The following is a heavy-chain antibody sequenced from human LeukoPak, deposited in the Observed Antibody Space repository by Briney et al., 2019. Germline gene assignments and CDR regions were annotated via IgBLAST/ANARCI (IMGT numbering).Heavy chain of an antibody. CDR1: GFTFSNAW. J-gene: IGHJ6*02. CDR2: VRSKANSYVT. Sequence: GGSLRLSCAASGFTFSNAWMSWVRQASGKGLEWLGRVRSKANSYVTVYAASVEGRFIISRDDSKNTAYLQMNSLSTEDTAVYYCTRHTDRYCSGAGCYVNYFYGLDVWGQGTTVTVS. CDR3: TRHTDRYCSGAGCYVNYFYGLDV. D-gene: IGHD2-15*01. V-gene: IGHV3-73*01.